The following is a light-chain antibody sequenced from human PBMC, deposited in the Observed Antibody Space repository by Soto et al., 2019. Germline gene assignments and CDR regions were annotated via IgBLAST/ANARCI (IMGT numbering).Light chain of an antibody. CDR3: QQYKNWPPIT. CDR1: QSVSSN. Sequence: EIVMTQSPATLSVSPGERATLSCRASQSVSSNLAWYQQKPGQAPRLLIYGASTSATGIPARFSGSGSGTEFTLTISSLHSEDFAVYYCQQYKNWPPITFGQGTRL. V-gene: IGKV3-15*01. J-gene: IGKJ5*01. CDR2: GAS.